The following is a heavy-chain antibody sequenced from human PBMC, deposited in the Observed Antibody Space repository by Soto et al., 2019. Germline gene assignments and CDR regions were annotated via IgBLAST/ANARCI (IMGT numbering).Heavy chain of an antibody. CDR3: AKVLKAVAGTYDY. V-gene: IGHV3-23*01. Sequence: EVQLLESGGGLVQPGGSLRLSCAASGFTFSIYAMSWVRQAPGKGLEWVSAISGSGDYTYYADSVKGRFAISRDNSKNTLYLQMNSLRAEDTAVYYCAKVLKAVAGTYDYWGLGTLVTVSS. J-gene: IGHJ4*02. CDR2: ISGSGDYT. CDR1: GFTFSIYA. D-gene: IGHD6-19*01.